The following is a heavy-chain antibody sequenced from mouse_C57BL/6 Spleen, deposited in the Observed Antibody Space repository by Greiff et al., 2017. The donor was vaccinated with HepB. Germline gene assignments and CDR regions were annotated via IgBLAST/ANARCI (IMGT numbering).Heavy chain of an antibody. CDR2: IDPENGDT. CDR3: TCYYGSSYGFAY. Sequence: VQLKESGAELVRPGASVKLSCTASGFNIKDDYMHWVKQRPEQGLEWIGWIDPENGDTEYASKFQGKATITADTSSNTAYLQLSSLTSEDTAVYYCTCYYGSSYGFAYWGQGTLVTVSA. J-gene: IGHJ3*01. D-gene: IGHD1-1*01. CDR1: GFNIKDDY. V-gene: IGHV14-4*01.